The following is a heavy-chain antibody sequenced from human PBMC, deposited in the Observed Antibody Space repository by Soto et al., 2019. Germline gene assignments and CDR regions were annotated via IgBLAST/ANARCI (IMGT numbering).Heavy chain of an antibody. CDR2: IYYSGST. J-gene: IGHJ6*03. CDR1: GGSVSSGSYY. Sequence: SETLSLTCTVSGGSVSSGSYYWSWIRQPPGKGLEWIGYIYYSGSTYYNPSLKSRVTISVDTSKNQFSLKLSSVTAADTAVYYCARLGYYDFWSGYLPYYYYYMDVWGKGTTVTVSS. V-gene: IGHV4-61*01. CDR3: ARLGYYDFWSGYLPYYYYYMDV. D-gene: IGHD3-3*01.